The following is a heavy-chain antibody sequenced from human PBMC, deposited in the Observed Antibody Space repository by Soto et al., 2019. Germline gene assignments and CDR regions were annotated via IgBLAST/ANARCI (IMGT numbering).Heavy chain of an antibody. Sequence: GGSLRLSCAASGFTFNSYAMNWVRQAPGKGLEWVSTISGSGGSTYYTDSVKGRFTISRDNSKNTLYLQMNSLRAEDTAVYYCANGLRNYYRYFDLWGRGTLVTVSS. J-gene: IGHJ2*01. CDR2: ISGSGGST. CDR3: ANGLRNYYRYFDL. V-gene: IGHV3-23*01. D-gene: IGHD1-7*01. CDR1: GFTFNSYA.